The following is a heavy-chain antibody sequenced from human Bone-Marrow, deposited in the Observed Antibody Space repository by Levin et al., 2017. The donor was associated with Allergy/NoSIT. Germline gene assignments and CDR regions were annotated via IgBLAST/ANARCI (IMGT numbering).Heavy chain of an antibody. CDR3: AKGDCGGDCYIPGLFDY. J-gene: IGHJ4*02. D-gene: IGHD2-21*02. CDR1: GFTFSSYG. CDR2: ISYDGSNK. Sequence: GGSLRLSCAASGFTFSSYGMHWVRQAPGKGLEWVAVISYDGSNKYYADSVKGRFTISRDNSKNTLYLQMNSLRAEDTAVYYCAKGDCGGDCYIPGLFDYWGQGTLVTVSS. V-gene: IGHV3-30*18.